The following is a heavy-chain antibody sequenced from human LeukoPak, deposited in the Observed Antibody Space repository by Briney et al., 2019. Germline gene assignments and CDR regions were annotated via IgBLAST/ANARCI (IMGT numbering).Heavy chain of an antibody. V-gene: IGHV3-7*03. J-gene: IGHJ4*02. CDR1: GFTFSSYW. D-gene: IGHD3-10*01. CDR3: AREVSYYYGSGSYYKSNCFDY. Sequence: PGGSLRLSCAASGFTFSSYWMSWVRQAPGKGLEWVANIKQDGSEKYYVDSVKGRFTISRDNAKNSLYLQMNSLRAEDTAVYYCAREVSYYYGSGSYYKSNCFDYWGQGTLVTVSS. CDR2: IKQDGSEK.